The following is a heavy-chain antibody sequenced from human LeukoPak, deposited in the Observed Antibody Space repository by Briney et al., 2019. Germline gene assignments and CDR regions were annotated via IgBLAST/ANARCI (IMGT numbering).Heavy chain of an antibody. V-gene: IGHV4-34*01. CDR2: INHSGST. CDR3: AREKNRVVTMVRGDNCFDY. J-gene: IGHJ4*02. D-gene: IGHD3-10*01. Sequence: SETLSLTCAVYGGSFSGYHWSWIRQPPGKGLEWIGEINHSGSTNYNPSLKSRVTISVDTSKNQFSLKLSSVTAADTAVYYCAREKNRVVTMVRGDNCFDYWGQGTLVTVSS. CDR1: GGSFSGYH.